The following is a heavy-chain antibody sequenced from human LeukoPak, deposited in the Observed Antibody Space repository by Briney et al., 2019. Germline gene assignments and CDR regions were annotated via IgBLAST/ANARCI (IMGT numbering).Heavy chain of an antibody. J-gene: IGHJ4*02. CDR2: INSCDGST. Sequence: AAVKDSCKSSVYTFTSYYMHWVRPAPGQGLEWLGIINSCDGSTSYAQKFQGRLTMTRDTSTSTVYMELSSLRSEDAAVYYCARGFAGGTVIAAAGTAVDYWGQGTLVTASS. CDR1: VYTFTSYY. CDR3: ARGFAGGTVIAAAGTAVDY. D-gene: IGHD6-13*01. V-gene: IGHV1-46*03.